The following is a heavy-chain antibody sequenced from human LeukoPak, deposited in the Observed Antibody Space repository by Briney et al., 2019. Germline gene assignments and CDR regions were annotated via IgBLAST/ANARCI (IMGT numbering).Heavy chain of an antibody. J-gene: IGHJ5*02. V-gene: IGHV1-2*02. Sequence: ASVKVSCKASGYTFTGYYMHWVRQAPGQGLEWMGWINPNSGGTNYAQKFQGRVTMTRDTSISTAYMELSRLRSDDTAVYYCARVYVSGWPYNWFDPWGQGTLVTVSS. CDR3: ARVYVSGWPYNWFDP. D-gene: IGHD6-19*01. CDR2: INPNSGGT. CDR1: GYTFTGYY.